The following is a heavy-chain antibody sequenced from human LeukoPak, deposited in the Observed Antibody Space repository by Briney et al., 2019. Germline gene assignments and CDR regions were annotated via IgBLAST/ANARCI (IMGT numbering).Heavy chain of an antibody. CDR3: ARDRSAVTIFGVVHDAFDI. CDR1: GFTFSSYW. D-gene: IGHD3-3*01. Sequence: GGSLRLSCAASGFTFSSYWMHWVRQAPGKGLVWVSHINTDGSSTSYADSVKGRFTISRDNAKNTLYLQMNSLRAEDTAVYYCARDRSAVTIFGVVHDAFDIWGQGTMVTVSS. J-gene: IGHJ3*02. V-gene: IGHV3-74*01. CDR2: INTDGSST.